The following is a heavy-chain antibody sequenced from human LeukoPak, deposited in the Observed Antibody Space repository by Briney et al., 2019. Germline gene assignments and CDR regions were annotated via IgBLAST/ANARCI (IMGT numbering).Heavy chain of an antibody. CDR1: GFTFSSYS. CDR3: AIRVAAAFFDY. V-gene: IGHV3-48*04. Sequence: GGSLRLSCAASGFTFSSYSMNWVRQAPGKGLEWVSYISSSSSTIYYADSVKGRFTISRDNAKNSLYLQMNSLRAEDTAVYYCAIRVAAAFFDYWGQGTLVTVSS. J-gene: IGHJ4*02. D-gene: IGHD6-13*01. CDR2: ISSSSSTI.